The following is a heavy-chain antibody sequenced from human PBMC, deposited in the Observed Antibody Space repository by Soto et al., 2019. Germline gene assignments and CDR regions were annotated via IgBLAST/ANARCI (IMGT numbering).Heavy chain of an antibody. Sequence: QLQLQESGPGLVKPSETLSLTCTVSGGSISSGGYYWGWIRQPPGRGLECIGYLHYSGSTYYNPPLKRRVTISVDTSKNQISLNLNAVTVSDTAVYFCARRRIAVGGSVDYWGQGMLVTVSS. CDR1: GGSISSGGYY. CDR3: ARRRIAVGGSVDY. J-gene: IGHJ4*02. D-gene: IGHD6-19*01. V-gene: IGHV4-39*01. CDR2: LHYSGST.